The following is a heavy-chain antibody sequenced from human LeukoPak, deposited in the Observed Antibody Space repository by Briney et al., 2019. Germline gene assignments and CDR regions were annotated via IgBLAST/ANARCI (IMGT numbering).Heavy chain of an antibody. D-gene: IGHD3-3*01. CDR2: IYTSGST. CDR1: SGSSSGFY. V-gene: IGHV4-4*07. J-gene: IGHJ3*02. Sequence: SETLSFTATGSSGSSSGFYWGWHRPPAGLELVWIGRIYTSGSTYYNPSLKRLVTMSVGTSMNQFSVKLSSVTVGDTAVYYCARAQRITIFGVVITPGAFDIWGQGTMVTVSS. CDR3: ARAQRITIFGVVITPGAFDI.